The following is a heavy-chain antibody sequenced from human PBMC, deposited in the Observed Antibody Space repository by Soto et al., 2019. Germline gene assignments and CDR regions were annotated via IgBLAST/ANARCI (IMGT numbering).Heavy chain of an antibody. D-gene: IGHD3-3*02. CDR1: GYNFTTFW. V-gene: IGHV5-10-1*01. J-gene: IGHJ6*02. CDR3: ARHFPLPTDLQFYYYYYYGVDV. CDR2: IDPSDSYS. Sequence: PGESLKISCKASGYNFTTFWISWMRQVPGKGLEWMGRIDPSDSYSNYSPSFQGHITISADKSINTAYLHFSNLKASDTAVYYCARHFPLPTDLQFYYYYYYGVDVWGHGTAVTV.